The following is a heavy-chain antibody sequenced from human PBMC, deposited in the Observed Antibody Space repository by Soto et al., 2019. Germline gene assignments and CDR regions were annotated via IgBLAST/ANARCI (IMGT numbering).Heavy chain of an antibody. D-gene: IGHD3-22*01. CDR1: GDTFTSYY. CDR3: ARVSRLDSSGYPFDY. CDR2: INAGNGNT. J-gene: IGHJ4*02. V-gene: IGHV1-3*01. Sequence: ASVKVSCKAPGDTFTSYYLNWVRQAPGQGLEWMGWINAGNGNTKYSQKFQGRVTITRDTSASTAYMELSSLRSEDTAVYYCARVSRLDSSGYPFDYWGQGTLVTVSS.